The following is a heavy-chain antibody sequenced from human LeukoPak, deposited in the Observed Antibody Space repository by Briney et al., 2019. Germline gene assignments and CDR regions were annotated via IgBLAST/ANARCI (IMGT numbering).Heavy chain of an antibody. CDR2: IYTSGST. D-gene: IGHD1-26*01. J-gene: IGHJ3*02. Sequence: SETLSLTCTVSGGSISSYYWSWIRQPAGKGLEWIGRIYTSGSTNYNPSLKSRVTMSVDTSKNQFSLKLSSVTAADTAVYYCAREPEYSGSYHDAFDIWGQGTMVTVSS. V-gene: IGHV4-4*07. CDR3: AREPEYSGSYHDAFDI. CDR1: GGSISSYY.